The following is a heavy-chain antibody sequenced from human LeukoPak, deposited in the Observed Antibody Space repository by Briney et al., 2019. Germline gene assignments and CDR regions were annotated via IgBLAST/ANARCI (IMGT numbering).Heavy chain of an antibody. D-gene: IGHD2-15*01. CDR2: IKEDGSEK. Sequence: GGSLRLSCAASGFTIYSYWMSWVRQAPGKGLEWVANIKEDGSEKYYVDSVKGRFTISRDNAKKSLYLQMNSLRAEDTAVYYCAKGPVVTFDIWGQGTMVTVSS. CDR1: GFTIYSYW. J-gene: IGHJ3*02. CDR3: AKGPVVTFDI. V-gene: IGHV3-7*03.